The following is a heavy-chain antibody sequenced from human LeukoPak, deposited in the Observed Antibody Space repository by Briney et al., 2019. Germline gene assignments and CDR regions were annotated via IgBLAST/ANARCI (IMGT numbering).Heavy chain of an antibody. CDR3: ARGPDYGGTSGAFDI. Sequence: GGSLRLSCAVSGFTFSDYYMRCMRQAPGKGGEGFSYISTSGSTIYYADSVKGRFTISRDNAKNSLYLQMNSLRAEDTAVYYCARGPDYGGTSGAFDIWGQGTMVTVSS. D-gene: IGHD4-23*01. J-gene: IGHJ3*02. V-gene: IGHV3-11*01. CDR1: GFTFSDYY. CDR2: ISTSGSTI.